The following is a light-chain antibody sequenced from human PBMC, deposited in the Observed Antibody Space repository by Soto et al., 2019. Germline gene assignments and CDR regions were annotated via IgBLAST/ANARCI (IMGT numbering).Light chain of an antibody. V-gene: IGKV1-5*03. J-gene: IGKJ5*01. CDR3: QQYGSSPIT. CDR1: QTISSW. CDR2: KAS. Sequence: DIQMTQSPSTLSGSVGDRVTITCRASQTISSWLAWYQQKPGKAPKLLIYKASTLKSGVPSRFSGSGSGTEFTLTIIRLEPEDFAVYYCQQYGSSPITFGQGTRPEIK.